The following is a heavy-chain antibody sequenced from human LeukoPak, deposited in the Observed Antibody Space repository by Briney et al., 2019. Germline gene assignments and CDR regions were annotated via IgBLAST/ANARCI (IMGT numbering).Heavy chain of an antibody. Sequence: GGSLRLSCAASGFKFDAYPMSWVRHAPGKGLEWVSSISDSGGSTHYAESVRGRFSLSRDNFEKTLHLQMNRLRAEDTAVYFCARGRLYGMDVWGQGTTVIVSS. D-gene: IGHD2-2*02. CDR2: ISDSGGST. J-gene: IGHJ6*02. CDR3: ARGRLYGMDV. V-gene: IGHV3-23*01. CDR1: GFKFDAYP.